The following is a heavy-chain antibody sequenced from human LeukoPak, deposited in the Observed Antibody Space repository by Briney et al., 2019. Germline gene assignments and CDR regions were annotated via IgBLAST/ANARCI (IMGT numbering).Heavy chain of an antibody. V-gene: IGHV3-20*04. CDR3: ARVEGYSSSWNLDY. J-gene: IGHJ4*02. CDR1: GFTFDDYG. Sequence: GSLRLSCAASGFTFDDYGMSWVRQAPGKGLEWVSGTNWNGGSTGYADSVKGRFTISRDNAKNSLYLQMNSLRAEDTALYYCARVEGYSSSWNLDYWGQGTLVTVSS. D-gene: IGHD6-13*01. CDR2: TNWNGGST.